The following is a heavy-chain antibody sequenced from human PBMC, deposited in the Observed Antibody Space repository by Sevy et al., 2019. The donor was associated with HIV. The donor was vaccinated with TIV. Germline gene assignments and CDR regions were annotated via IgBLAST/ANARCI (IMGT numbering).Heavy chain of an antibody. J-gene: IGHJ6*02. CDR2: ISSSSSYI. CDR3: ARDLYSSSTAYYYGMDV. Sequence: WGSLRLSCAASGFTFSSYSMNWVRQAPGKGLEWVSSISSSSSYIYYADSVKGRFTISRDNAKNSLYLQMNSLRAEDTAVYYCARDLYSSSTAYYYGMDVWGQGTTVTVSS. D-gene: IGHD6-6*01. V-gene: IGHV3-21*01. CDR1: GFTFSSYS.